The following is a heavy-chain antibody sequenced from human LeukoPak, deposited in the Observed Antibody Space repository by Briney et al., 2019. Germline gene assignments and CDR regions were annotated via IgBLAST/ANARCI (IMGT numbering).Heavy chain of an antibody. CDR3: ARDLPGIAVAGPTNWDY. CDR2: INPNSGGT. CDR1: GYTFTGYY. Sequence: VASVKVSCKASGYTFTGYYMQWVRQAPGQGLEWVGWINPNSGGTNYAQALQGRVTMNRDTSISTAYMELNRLRSDDTAVYYCARDLPGIAVAGPTNWDYWGQGTLVTVSS. D-gene: IGHD6-19*01. J-gene: IGHJ4*02. V-gene: IGHV1-2*02.